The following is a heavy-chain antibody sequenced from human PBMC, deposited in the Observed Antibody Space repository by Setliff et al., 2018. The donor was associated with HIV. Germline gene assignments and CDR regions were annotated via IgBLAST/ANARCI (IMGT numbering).Heavy chain of an antibody. V-gene: IGHV3-30*02. CDR1: GFALSSYG. J-gene: IGHJ3*02. CDR2: MRSDGSNK. Sequence: GGSLRLSCTASGFALSSYGMHWVRQPPGKGLEWVAFMRSDGSNKHYADSVTGRVSISRDNSKNTLYLQMSSLTADDTAIYYCAKEFIQLAFDIWGQGTMVTVSS. CDR3: AKEFIQLAFDI. D-gene: IGHD3-16*02.